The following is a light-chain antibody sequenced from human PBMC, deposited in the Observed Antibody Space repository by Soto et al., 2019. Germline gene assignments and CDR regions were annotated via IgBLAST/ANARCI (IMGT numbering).Light chain of an antibody. V-gene: IGLV2-14*01. CDR2: EVN. CDR1: SSDVGGYNY. CDR3: SSYSSTTSVV. Sequence: QSALTQPASVSGSPGQSITISCSGTSSDVGGYNYVSWYQQHTGKAPKLIIYEVNNRPSGFSDRFSGSKSGNTASLTISGLQAEDEANYYCSSYSSTTSVVFGGGTKLTVL. J-gene: IGLJ2*01.